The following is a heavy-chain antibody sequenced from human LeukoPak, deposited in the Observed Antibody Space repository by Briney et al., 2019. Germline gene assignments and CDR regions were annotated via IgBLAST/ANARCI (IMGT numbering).Heavy chain of an antibody. V-gene: IGHV3-7*01. CDR1: EFTFSNYW. CDR3: ATTVPGYSDDYFDY. J-gene: IGHJ4*02. D-gene: IGHD6-19*01. Sequence: GGSLRLSCAASEFTFSNYWMSWVRQAPGKGLERVAHTNQDGSKKYYVDSLKGRFTISRDNAKNSSYLQMNSLRAEDTAVYYCATTVPGYSDDYFDYWGQGTLVTVSS. CDR2: TNQDGSKK.